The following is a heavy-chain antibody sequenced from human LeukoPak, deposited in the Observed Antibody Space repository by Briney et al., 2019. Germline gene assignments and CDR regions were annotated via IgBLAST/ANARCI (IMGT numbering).Heavy chain of an antibody. J-gene: IGHJ4*02. CDR1: GGSISSGDYY. CDR3: ARNDYYYHILTGYYGGTTFDY. V-gene: IGHV4-30-4*01. CDR2: IYYSGST. Sequence: SETLSLTCTVSGGSISSGDYYWSWIRQPPGEGLEWIGYIYYSGSTYYNPSLKSRVTISVDTSKNQFSLKLSSVTAADTAVYYCARNDYYYHILTGYYGGTTFDYWGQGTLVTVSS. D-gene: IGHD3-9*01.